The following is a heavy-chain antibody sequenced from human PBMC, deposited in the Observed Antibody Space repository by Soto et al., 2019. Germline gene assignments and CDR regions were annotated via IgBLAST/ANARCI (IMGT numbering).Heavy chain of an antibody. V-gene: IGHV3-53*01. Sequence: EVQLVESGGGLIQPGGSLRLSCAASGFTFSSNDMNWVRQAPGKGLEWVSLIYSGGSTYYADSVKGRFTISRDNSKNTLYLQMSSLRAEDTSVYYCATRPLLPVVPWGQGTMVTVSS. CDR1: GFTFSSND. CDR2: IYSGGST. D-gene: IGHD3-22*01. J-gene: IGHJ3*01. CDR3: ATRPLLPVVP.